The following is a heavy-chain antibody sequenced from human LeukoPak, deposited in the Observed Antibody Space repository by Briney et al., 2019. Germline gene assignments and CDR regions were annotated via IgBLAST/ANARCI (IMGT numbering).Heavy chain of an antibody. CDR3: ARDRKLLDFDY. J-gene: IGHJ4*02. CDR2: ISSNGGST. CDR1: GFNFRAYW. Sequence: GGSLRLSCTTSGFNFRAYWMGWVRQAPGKGLEYVSAISSNGGSTYYANSVKGRFTISRDNSKNTLYLQMGSLRAEDMAVYYCARDRKLLDFDYWGQGTLVTVSS. D-gene: IGHD6-19*01. V-gene: IGHV3-64*01.